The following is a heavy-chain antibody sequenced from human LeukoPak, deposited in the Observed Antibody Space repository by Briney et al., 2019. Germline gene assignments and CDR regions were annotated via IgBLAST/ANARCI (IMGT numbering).Heavy chain of an antibody. CDR2: ISAYNGNT. Sequence: ASVKVSCKASGYTFTSYGISWVRQAPGQGLEWMGWISAYNGNTNYAQKLQGRVTMTTDTSTSTAYMELRSLRSDDTAVCYCARVITIFGVVIPPNFDYWGQGTLVTVSS. CDR1: GYTFTSYG. V-gene: IGHV1-18*01. CDR3: ARVITIFGVVIPPNFDY. J-gene: IGHJ4*02. D-gene: IGHD3-3*01.